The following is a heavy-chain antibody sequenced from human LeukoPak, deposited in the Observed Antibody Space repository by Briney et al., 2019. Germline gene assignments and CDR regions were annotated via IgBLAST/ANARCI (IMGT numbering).Heavy chain of an antibody. CDR1: GYTFTGYY. J-gene: IGHJ3*02. CDR3: ARVDYYASSGYDAFDI. Sequence: ASVKVSCKASGYTFTGYYMHWVRQAPGQGLEWMGWINPNSGGTNYAQKVQGRVTMTRDTSISTAYMELSRLRSDDTAVYYCARVDYYASSGYDAFDIWGQGTMVTVSS. CDR2: INPNSGGT. V-gene: IGHV1-2*02. D-gene: IGHD3-22*01.